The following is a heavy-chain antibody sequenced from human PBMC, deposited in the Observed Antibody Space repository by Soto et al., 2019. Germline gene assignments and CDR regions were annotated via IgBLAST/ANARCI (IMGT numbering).Heavy chain of an antibody. V-gene: IGHV4-30-4*01. CDR1: GVSISSGDDY. CDR2: IYSSGST. Sequence: QVQLQESGPGLVKPSQTLSLTCIVSGVSISSGDDYWSWIRHPPGKGLEWIGYIYSSGSTYSNPSLKSRATISADTSKNQFSLKLTSVTAADTAVYYCARGGGYDYWGRGALVTVSS. D-gene: IGHD3-22*01. CDR3: ARGGGYDY. J-gene: IGHJ4*02.